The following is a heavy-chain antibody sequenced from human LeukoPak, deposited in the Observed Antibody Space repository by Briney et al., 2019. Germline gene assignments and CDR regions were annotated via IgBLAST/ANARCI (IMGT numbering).Heavy chain of an antibody. CDR3: ARNLRGLPSDS. CDR1: GASVTATNYY. J-gene: IGHJ5*01. D-gene: IGHD4-17*01. Sequence: SETLSLTCTVSGASVTATNYYWAWIRQPPGKGLEWLGTVSYNDITYYNPSLLGRVAVSRGTSKTRFSLDLASVTTEDTAVYFCARNLRGLPSDSWGRGILVTVTS. CDR2: VSYNDIT. V-gene: IGHV4-39*01.